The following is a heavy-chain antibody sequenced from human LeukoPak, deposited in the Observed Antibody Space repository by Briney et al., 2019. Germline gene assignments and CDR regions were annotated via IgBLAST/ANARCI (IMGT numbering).Heavy chain of an antibody. CDR3: ARKLYSDNSHDAFDI. CDR2: ISSSSTNI. J-gene: IGHJ3*02. CDR1: GFTFSSYT. D-gene: IGHD1-26*01. V-gene: IGHV3-21*01. Sequence: GGSLRLSCAASGFTFSSYTTNWVRQAPGKGLEWVSCISSSSTNIYYADSVKGRFTISRDNAKNSLYLQMNSLRAEDTAVYYCARKLYSDNSHDAFDIWGQGTMVIVSS.